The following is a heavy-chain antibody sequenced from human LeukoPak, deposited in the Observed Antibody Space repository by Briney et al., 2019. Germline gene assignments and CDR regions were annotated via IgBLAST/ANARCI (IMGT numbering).Heavy chain of an antibody. CDR2: ISGSGGST. CDR3: AKDSGYSDSSGYAEY. Sequence: PGGSLRLSCAASGFTFSSYAMSWVRQAPGKGLEWVSAISGSGGSTYYADSVKGRFTISRDNSKNTLYLQMNSLRAEDTAVYYCAKDSGYSDSSGYAEYWGQGTLVTVSS. D-gene: IGHD3-22*01. J-gene: IGHJ4*02. CDR1: GFTFSSYA. V-gene: IGHV3-23*01.